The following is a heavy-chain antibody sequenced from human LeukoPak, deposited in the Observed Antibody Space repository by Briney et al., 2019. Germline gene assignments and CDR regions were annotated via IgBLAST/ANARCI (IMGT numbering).Heavy chain of an antibody. V-gene: IGHV3-23*01. CDR1: GFTFSSYW. CDR2: IDYDGGSG. J-gene: IGHJ4*02. Sequence: AGGSLRLSCAASGFTFSSYWMSWVRQAPGKGLEWVSSIDYDGGSGHYADSVKGRFTISRDNSNNTLFLHLNSLRAEDTAVYYCARAVGASEGVDYWGQGTLVTVSS. D-gene: IGHD1-26*01. CDR3: ARAVGASEGVDY.